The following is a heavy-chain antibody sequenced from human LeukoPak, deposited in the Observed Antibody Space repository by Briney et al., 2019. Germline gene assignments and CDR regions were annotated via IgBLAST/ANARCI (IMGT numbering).Heavy chain of an antibody. J-gene: IGHJ4*02. CDR1: GSTFPGNS. V-gene: IGHV3-21*01. Sequence: PGGSLRLPCAAPGSTFPGNSMNWVRKAPGKGLEWVSSISSSNNYIYDADSVKGRFTISRDNAKNSLFLQMSSLRAEDTAVYYCARHPSGTDYGFDYWGQGTLVTVSS. D-gene: IGHD1-26*01. CDR2: ISSSNNYI. CDR3: ARHPSGTDYGFDY.